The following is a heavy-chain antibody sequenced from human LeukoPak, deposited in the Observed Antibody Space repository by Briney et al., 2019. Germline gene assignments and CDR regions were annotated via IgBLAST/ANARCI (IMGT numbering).Heavy chain of an antibody. J-gene: IGHJ3*02. CDR1: GYSFTNYW. Sequence: GESLKISRKGSGYSFTNYWIAWVRQMPGKGLEWMGIIYPGDSDTRYSRSFQGQVTISADKSISTAYLQWSSLKASDTAMYYCATPQAHNAFDIWGQGTMVTVSS. CDR2: IYPGDSDT. V-gene: IGHV5-51*01. CDR3: ATPQAHNAFDI.